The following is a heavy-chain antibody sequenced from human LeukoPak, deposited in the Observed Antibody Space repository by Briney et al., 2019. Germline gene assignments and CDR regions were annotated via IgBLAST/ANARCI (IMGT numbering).Heavy chain of an antibody. V-gene: IGHV3-7*04. J-gene: IGHJ4*02. Sequence: PGGSLTLSCVVSGFTFGSYWMGWVRQAPGKGLEWVTQIHQGGSEKYYVDSVKGRFTISRDNAKNSLYLQMNSLRAEDTAVYYCARRGGVYWGQGTLVTVSS. CDR3: ARRGGVY. CDR1: GFTFGSYW. CDR2: IHQGGSEK. D-gene: IGHD2-8*01.